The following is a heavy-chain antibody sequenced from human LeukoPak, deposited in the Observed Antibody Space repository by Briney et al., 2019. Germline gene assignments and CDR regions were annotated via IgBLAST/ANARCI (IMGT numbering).Heavy chain of an antibody. V-gene: IGHV3-21*01. CDR1: GFTFSSYN. J-gene: IGHJ6*03. Sequence: GGSLRLSCAASGFTFSSYNMNWVRQAPGKGLEWVSSITSGSSYRFYADSVKGRFTISRDNAKNSLYLQMNSLGPEDTAVYYCARDPYSGNYGNYYYYYMDVWGKGTTVTISS. D-gene: IGHD1-26*01. CDR2: ITSGSSYR. CDR3: ARDPYSGNYGNYYYYYMDV.